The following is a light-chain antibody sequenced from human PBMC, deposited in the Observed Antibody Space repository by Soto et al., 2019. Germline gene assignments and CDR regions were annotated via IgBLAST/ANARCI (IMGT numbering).Light chain of an antibody. CDR3: LSHTGSRTV. CDR2: EVT. V-gene: IGLV2-14*01. Sequence: QSALTQPASVSGSPGQSITISCTGASSDVGDYNYVSWYQEHPGQVPKLIIFEVTTRPSGVSDRFSGSRSGNTASLTISGLQAEDDADYYCLSHTGSRTVFGGGTKLTVL. CDR1: SSDVGDYNY. J-gene: IGLJ3*02.